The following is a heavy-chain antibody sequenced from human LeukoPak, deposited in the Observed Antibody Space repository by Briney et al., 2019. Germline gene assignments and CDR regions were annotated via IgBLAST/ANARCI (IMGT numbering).Heavy chain of an antibody. CDR3: TTYGSGSYYPPP. CDR1: GFTFSEAW. CDR2: IKSKTDGGTT. Sequence: GGSLRLSCAASGFTFSEAWMSWVRQAPGKGLEWVGRIKSKTDGGTTDYAAPVKGRFTISRDDSKNTLYLQMNSLKTEDTAVYYCTTYGSGSYYPPPWGQGTLVTVSS. V-gene: IGHV3-15*01. J-gene: IGHJ5*02. D-gene: IGHD3-10*01.